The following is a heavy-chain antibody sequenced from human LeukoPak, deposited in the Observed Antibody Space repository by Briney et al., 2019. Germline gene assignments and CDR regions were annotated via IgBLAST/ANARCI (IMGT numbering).Heavy chain of an antibody. D-gene: IGHD6-13*01. J-gene: IGHJ5*02. V-gene: IGHV1-46*01. CDR2: INPSGGST. Sequence: ASVKVSCKASGYTFTSYYMHWVRQAPGQGLEWMGIINPSGGSTSYAQKFQGRVTITADESTSTAYMELSSLRSEDTAVYYCARGQQLFSFDPWGQGTLVTVSS. CDR3: ARGQQLFSFDP. CDR1: GYTFTSYY.